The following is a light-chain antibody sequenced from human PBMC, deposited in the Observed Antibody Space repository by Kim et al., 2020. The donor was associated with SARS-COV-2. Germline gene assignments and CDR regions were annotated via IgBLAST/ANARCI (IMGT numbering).Light chain of an antibody. CDR1: QSISSY. V-gene: IGKV1-39*01. J-gene: IGKJ4*01. CDR3: QQSYSTPQLT. Sequence: SVGDRVTITCRASQSISSYLNWYQQKPGKAPKLLIYAASSLQSGVPSRFSGSGSGTDFTLTISSLQPEDFAAYYCQQSYSTPQLTFGGGTKVDIK. CDR2: AAS.